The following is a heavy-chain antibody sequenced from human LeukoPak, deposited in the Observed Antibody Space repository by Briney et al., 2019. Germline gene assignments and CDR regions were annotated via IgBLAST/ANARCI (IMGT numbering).Heavy chain of an antibody. J-gene: IGHJ4*02. V-gene: IGHV4-59*01. Sequence: SETLSLTCTVSGGSISSYYWSWIRQPPGKGLEWIGYIYYSGSTNYNPSLKSRVTISVDTSKNQFSLKLSSVTAADTAVYYCAGRDGYNYRANIIDYWGQGTLVTVSS. D-gene: IGHD5-24*01. CDR2: IYYSGST. CDR3: AGRDGYNYRANIIDY. CDR1: GGSISSYY.